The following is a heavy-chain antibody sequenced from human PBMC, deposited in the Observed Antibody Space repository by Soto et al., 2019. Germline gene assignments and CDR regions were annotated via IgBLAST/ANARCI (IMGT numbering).Heavy chain of an antibody. V-gene: IGHV3-74*01. Sequence: EVQLVESGGGLVQPGGSLRLSCAASGFTFSNYWMHWVRQAPGKGLVWVSRINSDGSSTIYADSVTGRFTISRDNAKNTLYLRMNSLRAEDTAVYYCARGGCSRGTCYSGGWGQGTLVTVSS. CDR3: ARGGCSRGTCYSGG. CDR2: INSDGSST. J-gene: IGHJ4*02. CDR1: GFTFSNYW. D-gene: IGHD2-15*01.